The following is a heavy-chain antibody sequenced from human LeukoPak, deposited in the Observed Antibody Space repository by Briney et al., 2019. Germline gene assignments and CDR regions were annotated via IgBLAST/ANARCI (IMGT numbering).Heavy chain of an antibody. CDR2: IHWNDDK. Sequence: TLSLTCTVSGGSISSYYWSWIRQPPGKALEWLALIHWNDDKRYSPSLKSRLTISKDTSKNQVVLTMTNMDPVDTATYYCARSYSDYDYFNNWFDPWGQGTLVTVSS. CDR1: GGSISSYYW. D-gene: IGHD5-12*01. J-gene: IGHJ5*02. V-gene: IGHV2-5*01. CDR3: ARSYSDYDYFNNWFDP.